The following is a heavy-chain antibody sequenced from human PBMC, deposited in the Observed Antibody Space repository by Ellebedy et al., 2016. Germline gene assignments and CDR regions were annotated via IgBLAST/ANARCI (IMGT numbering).Heavy chain of an antibody. CDR2: ISFSGFS. D-gene: IGHD5-18*01. CDR3: ARLPSGNIFGYFDY. Sequence: SETLSLTCTVSGGSVSRDYWSWIRQPPGKGLEWIGYISFSGFSKYNPSLKIRVTISGDTSKSEFSLNLSSVTAADTAVYYCARLPSGNIFGYFDYWGQGILVTVSS. CDR1: GGSVSRDY. V-gene: IGHV4-59*02. J-gene: IGHJ4*02.